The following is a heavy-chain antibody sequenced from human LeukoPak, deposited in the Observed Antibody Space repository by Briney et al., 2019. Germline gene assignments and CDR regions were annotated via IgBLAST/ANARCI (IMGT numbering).Heavy chain of an antibody. CDR1: GYTFTSYG. CDR3: ARVRDSSSWTDAFDI. Sequence: ASVKVSCKASGYTFTSYGISWVRQAPGQGLEWMGWISAYNGNTNYAQKLQGRVTMTTDTSTSTAYMELRSLRSDDTAVYYRARVRDSSSWTDAFDIWGQGTMVTVSS. CDR2: ISAYNGNT. D-gene: IGHD6-13*01. V-gene: IGHV1-18*01. J-gene: IGHJ3*02.